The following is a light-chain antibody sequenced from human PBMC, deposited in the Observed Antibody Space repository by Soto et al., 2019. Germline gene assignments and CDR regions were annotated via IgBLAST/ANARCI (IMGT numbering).Light chain of an antibody. V-gene: IGKV2-30*01. J-gene: IGKJ1*01. CDR3: FQGTRWPWT. CDR1: QSLVYSDGKIY. CDR2: QVS. Sequence: DVVMTQSPLSLPVTLGQPASISCRSSQSLVYSDGKIYLNRFQQRPGQSPRRLIYQVSNRDSGVPDRFSGSGSGTDFTLKISRVEAEDVGVYYCFQGTRWPWTFGQGTKVDIK.